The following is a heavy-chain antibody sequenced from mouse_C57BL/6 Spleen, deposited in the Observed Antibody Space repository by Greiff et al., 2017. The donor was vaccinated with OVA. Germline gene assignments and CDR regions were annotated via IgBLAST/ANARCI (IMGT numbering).Heavy chain of an antibody. V-gene: IGHV1-52*01. D-gene: IGHD2-2*01. J-gene: IGHJ2*01. Sequence: QVQLQQPGAELVRPGSSVKLSCKASGYTLTSYWMHWVKQRPIQGLEWIGNIDPSDSETHYNQKFKDKATLTVDKSSSTAYMQLSSLASEDSAVYDWARGGYDGGGFDYWGQGTTLTVSS. CDR3: ARGGYDGGGFDY. CDR1: GYTLTSYW. CDR2: IDPSDSET.